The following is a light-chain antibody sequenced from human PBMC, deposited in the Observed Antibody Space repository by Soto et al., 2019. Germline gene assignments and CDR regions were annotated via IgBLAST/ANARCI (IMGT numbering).Light chain of an antibody. CDR1: QSVSSS. V-gene: IGKV3-15*01. J-gene: IGKJ1*01. Sequence: EIVMTQSPATLFVSPRERATLSCRASQSVSSSLAWYQKKTGQAPRILIYGASTRATGIPARFSGSGSGTEFNLTISRLQSEDFAVYYCQQYNNWTRTFGQGTKVDIK. CDR2: GAS. CDR3: QQYNNWTRT.